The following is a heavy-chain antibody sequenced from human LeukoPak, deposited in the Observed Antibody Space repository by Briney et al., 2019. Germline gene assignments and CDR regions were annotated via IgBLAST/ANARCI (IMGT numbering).Heavy chain of an antibody. V-gene: IGHV3-33*01. CDR2: IWYDGSNK. Sequence: AGGSLRLSCAASGFTFSSYGMHWVRQAPGKGLEWVAVIWYDGSNKYYADSVKGRFTISRDNSKNTLYLQMNSLRAEDTAVYYCARDRDAAADPKGENWFDPWGQGTLVTVSS. D-gene: IGHD6-13*01. J-gene: IGHJ5*02. CDR3: ARDRDAAADPKGENWFDP. CDR1: GFTFSSYG.